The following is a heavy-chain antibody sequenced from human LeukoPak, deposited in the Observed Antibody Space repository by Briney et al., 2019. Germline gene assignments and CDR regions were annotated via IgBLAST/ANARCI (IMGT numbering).Heavy chain of an antibody. D-gene: IGHD3-10*01. CDR3: ARAPRITMVRGVFYGMDV. Sequence: PSETLSLTCAVYGGSFSGYYWSWIRQPPGKGLEWIGEINHSGSTNYNPSLKSRVTISVDTSKNQFSLKLSSVTAADTAVYYCARAPRITMVRGVFYGMDVWGKGTTVTVSS. CDR2: INHSGST. J-gene: IGHJ6*04. CDR1: GGSFSGYY. V-gene: IGHV4-34*01.